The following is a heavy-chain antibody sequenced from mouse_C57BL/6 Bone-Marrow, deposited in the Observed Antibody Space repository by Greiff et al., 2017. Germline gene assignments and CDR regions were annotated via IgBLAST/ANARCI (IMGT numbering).Heavy chain of an antibody. CDR2: INPSSGYT. J-gene: IGHJ2*01. D-gene: IGHD2-1*01. Sequence: SGAELARPGASVKMSCKASGYTFTSYTMHWVKQRPGQGLEWIGYINPSSGYTKYNQKFKDKATLTADKSSSTAYMQLSSLTSEDSAVYYCARGGKYYGNYGDYWGQGTTLTVAS. CDR1: GYTFTSYT. CDR3: ARGGKYYGNYGDY. V-gene: IGHV1-4*01.